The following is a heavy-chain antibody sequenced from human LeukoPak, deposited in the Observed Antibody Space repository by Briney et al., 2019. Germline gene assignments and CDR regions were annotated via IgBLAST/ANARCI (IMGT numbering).Heavy chain of an antibody. Sequence: KPSETLSLTCAVYGGSFSGYYWSWIRQPPGKGLEWIGEINHSGSTNYNPSPKSRVTISVDTSKNQFSLKLSSVTAADTAVYYCARATYYYGSGSYRRKNWFDPWGQGTLVTVSS. CDR2: INHSGST. CDR3: ARATYYYGSGSYRRKNWFDP. J-gene: IGHJ5*02. D-gene: IGHD3-10*01. CDR1: GGSFSGYY. V-gene: IGHV4-34*01.